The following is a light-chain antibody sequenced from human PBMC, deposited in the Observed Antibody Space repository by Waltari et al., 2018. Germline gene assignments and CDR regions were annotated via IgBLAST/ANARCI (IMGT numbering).Light chain of an antibody. J-gene: IGLJ1*01. Sequence: QSALTQPASVSGTPGQSITISCTGTTSDVGNYNLVSWYQQHPGQAPKLMICEVIKRPSWLSGRFAGSKSGNTASPTISGLQAEDEADYYCCSYAGSGTYVFGTGTKVTVL. CDR2: EVI. V-gene: IGLV2-23*02. CDR3: CSYAGSGTYV. CDR1: TSDVGNYNL.